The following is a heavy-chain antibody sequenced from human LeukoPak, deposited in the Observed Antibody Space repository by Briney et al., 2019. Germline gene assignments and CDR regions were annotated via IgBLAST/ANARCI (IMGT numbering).Heavy chain of an antibody. CDR3: ARASWISTADAVC. V-gene: IGHV3-7*04. CDR1: GFTFSTYW. D-gene: IGHD2-2*03. J-gene: IGHJ4*02. Sequence: PGGSLRLSCAASGFTFSTYWMNWYRQAPGKGREWVGNINQDASEINYVDSVRGRFTISRDNAKNSLHLQMNSLRAEDTAVYYCARASWISTADAVCWGQGTQVTVSS. CDR2: INQDASEI.